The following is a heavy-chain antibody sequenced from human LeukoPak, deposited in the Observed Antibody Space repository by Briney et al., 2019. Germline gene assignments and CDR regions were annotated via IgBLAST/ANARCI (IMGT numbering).Heavy chain of an antibody. CDR1: GFTFSSYE. J-gene: IGHJ4*02. CDR3: AIPPMVRGVITLDY. D-gene: IGHD3-10*01. Sequence: GGSLRLSCAASGFTFSSYEMNWVRQARGKGLEWVSYISSSGSTIYYADSVKGRFTISRDNAKNSLYLQMNSLRAEDTAVYYCAIPPMVRGVITLDYWGQGTLVTVSS. CDR2: ISSSGSTI. V-gene: IGHV3-48*03.